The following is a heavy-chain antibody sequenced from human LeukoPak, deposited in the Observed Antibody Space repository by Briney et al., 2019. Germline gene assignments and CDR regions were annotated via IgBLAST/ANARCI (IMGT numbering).Heavy chain of an antibody. D-gene: IGHD1-26*01. CDR2: IYYSGST. CDR1: GVSISSYY. J-gene: IGHJ6*03. V-gene: IGHV4-59*01. Sequence: SETLSLTCTVSGVSISSYYWSWLRQPPGKGLEWIGYIYYSGSTNYNPSLKSRVTISVDTSKNQFSLKLSSVTAADTAVYYCARDFSPIVGAMGGCYMDVWGKGTTVTVSS. CDR3: ARDFSPIVGAMGGCYMDV.